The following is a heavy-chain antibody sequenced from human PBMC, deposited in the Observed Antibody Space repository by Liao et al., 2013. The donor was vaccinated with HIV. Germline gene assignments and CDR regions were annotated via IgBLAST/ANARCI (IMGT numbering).Heavy chain of an antibody. CDR2: INHSGST. J-gene: IGHJ6*03. CDR1: GGSFSGYY. V-gene: IGHV4-34*01. Sequence: QVQLQQWGAGLLKPSETLSLTCAVYGGSFSGYYWSWIRQPPGKGLEWIGEINHSGSTNYNPSLKSRVTISVDTSKNQFSLKLSSVTAADTAVYYCARAASSGLYYYYYYMDVWGKGDHGHRLL. CDR3: ARAASSGLYYYYYYMDV. D-gene: IGHD6-19*01.